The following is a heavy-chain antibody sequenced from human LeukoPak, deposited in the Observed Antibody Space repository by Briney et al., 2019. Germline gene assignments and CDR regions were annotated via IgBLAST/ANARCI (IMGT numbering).Heavy chain of an antibody. CDR2: IKQDGSEK. J-gene: IGHJ4*02. V-gene: IGHV3-7*01. D-gene: IGHD2/OR15-2a*01. CDR1: GFTFSSYS. CDR3: ARGPTRANSSDY. Sequence: GGSLRLSCAASGFTFSSYSMSWGRQAPGKGLEWVANIKQDGSEKYYVDSVKGRFTISRDNAKNSLYLQMNSLRTEDTAMYYCARGPTRANSSDYWGQGTLVTVSS.